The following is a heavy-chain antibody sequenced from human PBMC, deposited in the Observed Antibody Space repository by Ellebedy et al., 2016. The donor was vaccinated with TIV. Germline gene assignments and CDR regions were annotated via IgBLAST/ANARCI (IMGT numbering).Heavy chain of an antibody. CDR1: GFTFSTYW. V-gene: IGHV3-23*01. Sequence: PGGSLRLSCAASGFTFSTYWMSWVRQAPGKGLEWVSSISGSGGSTYYADSVKGRFTISRDNSKNTLSLQMNSLRAEDTAVYYCAKATSSIAAYDRFDPWGQGTLVTVSS. J-gene: IGHJ5*02. D-gene: IGHD6-13*01. CDR2: ISGSGGST. CDR3: AKATSSIAAYDRFDP.